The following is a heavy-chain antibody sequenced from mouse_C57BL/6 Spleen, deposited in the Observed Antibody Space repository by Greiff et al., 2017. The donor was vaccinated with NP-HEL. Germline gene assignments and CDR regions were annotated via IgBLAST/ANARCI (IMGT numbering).Heavy chain of an antibody. V-gene: IGHV1-4*01. CDR2: INPSSGYT. J-gene: IGHJ2*01. D-gene: IGHD1-1*02. CDR1: GYTFTSYT. CDR3: ARPMAAYYFDY. Sequence: QVQLQQSGAELARPGASVKMSCKASGYTFTSYTMHWVNQRPGQGLEWIGYINPSSGYTKYNQKFKDKATLTADKSSSTAYMQLSSLTSEDSAVYYCARPMAAYYFDYWGQGTTLTVSS.